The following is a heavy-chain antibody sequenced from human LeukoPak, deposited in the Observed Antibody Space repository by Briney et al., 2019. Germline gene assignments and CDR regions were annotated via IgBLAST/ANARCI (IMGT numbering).Heavy chain of an antibody. CDR1: GYTFTSYG. CDR3: ASRLSRGSYYYYGMDV. V-gene: IGHV1-18*01. CDR2: ISAYNGNT. Sequence: ASVTVSCKASGYTFTSYGISWVRQAPGQGLEWMGWISAYNGNTNYAQKLQGRVTMTTDTSTSTAYMELRSLRSDDTAVYYCASRLSRGSYYYYGMDVWGQGTTVTVSS. J-gene: IGHJ6*02. D-gene: IGHD3-10*01.